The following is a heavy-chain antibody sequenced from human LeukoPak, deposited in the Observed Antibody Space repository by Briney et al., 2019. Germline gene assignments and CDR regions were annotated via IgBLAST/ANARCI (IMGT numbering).Heavy chain of an antibody. J-gene: IGHJ5*02. CDR3: AKGRGYCSGGSCQNWFDP. CDR1: GFTFSRYA. D-gene: IGHD2-15*01. CDR2: ISGGGGTT. V-gene: IGHV3-23*01. Sequence: SGGSLRLSCLASGFTFSRYAMTWVRRAPGKGLEWVSGISGGGGTTYYADSVKGRFTISRDNSKNTLYLQMNSLRVEDTAVYYCAKGRGYCSGGSCQNWFDPWGQGTLVTVSS.